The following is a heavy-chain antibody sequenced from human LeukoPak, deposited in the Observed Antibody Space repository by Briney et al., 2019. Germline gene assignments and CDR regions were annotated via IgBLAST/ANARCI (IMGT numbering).Heavy chain of an antibody. CDR3: ARGGARQQLVENYFDH. D-gene: IGHD6-13*01. CDR1: GFTVSSSY. Sequence: GGSLRLSCAASGFTVSSSYMNWVRQAPGKGLEWVSVLYRGGSTYYADSVKGRFTISRDTSKNTVYLQMNSLRAEDTAVYYCARGGARQQLVENYFDHWGQGTLVTVSS. J-gene: IGHJ4*02. V-gene: IGHV3-53*01. CDR2: LYRGGST.